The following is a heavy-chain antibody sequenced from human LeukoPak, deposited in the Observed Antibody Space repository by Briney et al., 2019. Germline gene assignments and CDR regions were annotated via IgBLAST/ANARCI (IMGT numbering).Heavy chain of an antibody. D-gene: IGHD5-18*01. CDR3: AGGLVTAMAYNWFDP. CDR1: GYTFTSYH. CDR2: INPSGGTT. Sequence: ASVKVSCKASGYTFTSYHMHWVRQAPGQGLEWMGIINPSGGTTNYAQKFRGRVTMTRDMSTSTAYMELSSLRSEGTAVYYCAGGLVTAMAYNWFDPWGQGTLVTVSS. J-gene: IGHJ5*02. V-gene: IGHV1-46*01.